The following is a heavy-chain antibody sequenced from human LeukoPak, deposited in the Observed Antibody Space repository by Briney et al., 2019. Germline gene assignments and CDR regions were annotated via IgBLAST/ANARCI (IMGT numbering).Heavy chain of an antibody. CDR2: IYYSGST. V-gene: IGHV4-59*01. J-gene: IGHJ4*02. D-gene: IGHD6-19*01. CDR3: ARNLGDGYSSGWYYFDY. CDR1: GGSISSYY. Sequence: SETLSRTCSVSGGSISSYYWSWLRQPPGKGLEWIGYIYYSGSTNYNPSLKSRVTISVDTSKNQFSLKLSSVTAADTAVYYCARNLGDGYSSGWYYFDYWGQGTLVTVSS.